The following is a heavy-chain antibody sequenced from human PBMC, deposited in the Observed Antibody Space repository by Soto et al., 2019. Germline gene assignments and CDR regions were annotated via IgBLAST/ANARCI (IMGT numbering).Heavy chain of an antibody. V-gene: IGHV3-21*01. D-gene: IGHD1-26*01. Sequence: GSLRLYCAASGFTFSSYSMNWVRQAPGKGLEWVSSISSSSSYIYYADSVRGRFTISRDNAKNSLYLQMNSLRAEDTAVYYCARGELQSDYYYYMDVWGKGTTVTVSS. CDR1: GFTFSSYS. CDR3: ARGELQSDYYYYMDV. J-gene: IGHJ6*03. CDR2: ISSSSSYI.